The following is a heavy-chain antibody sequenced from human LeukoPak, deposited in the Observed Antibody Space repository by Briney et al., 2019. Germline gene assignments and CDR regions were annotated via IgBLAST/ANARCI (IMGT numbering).Heavy chain of an antibody. V-gene: IGHV4-61*02. J-gene: IGHJ5*02. CDR3: ARSPQLLWFDP. Sequence: PSETLSLTCTVSGGSISSGSYYWSWIQQPAGKGLEWIGRIYTSGSTNYNPSLKSRVTISVDTSKNQFSLKLSSVTAADTAVYYCARSPQLLWFDPWGQGTLVTVSS. D-gene: IGHD6-6*01. CDR2: IYTSGST. CDR1: GGSISSGSYY.